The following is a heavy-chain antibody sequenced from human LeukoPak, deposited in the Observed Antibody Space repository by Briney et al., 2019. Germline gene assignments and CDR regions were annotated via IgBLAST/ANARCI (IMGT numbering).Heavy chain of an antibody. CDR1: GFTFSTYA. Sequence: GGSLRLSCAASGFTFSTYAMHWVRQAPGKGLEWVALISYDGNHENYADSVKGRFTISRDNSKNTLYLQMNSLRAEDTAIYYCARNVGYLDYWGQGTLVTVSS. CDR3: ARNVGYLDY. V-gene: IGHV3-30*04. J-gene: IGHJ4*02. D-gene: IGHD1-26*01. CDR2: ISYDGNHE.